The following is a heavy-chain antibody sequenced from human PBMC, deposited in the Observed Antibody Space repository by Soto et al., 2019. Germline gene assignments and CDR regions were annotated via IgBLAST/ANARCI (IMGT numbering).Heavy chain of an antibody. J-gene: IGHJ4*02. CDR3: ARTLNIVVNPYYFDY. V-gene: IGHV3-7*01. CDR2: IKQDGVDK. CDR1: GFTFSNFW. D-gene: IGHD5-12*01. Sequence: GGSLRLSCAASGFTFSNFWMSWVRQAPGKALEWVANIKQDGVDKYYVDSVKGRFTISRDNAKNSLYLQMNSLRAEDTAVYYCARTLNIVVNPYYFDYWGQGTLVTVSS.